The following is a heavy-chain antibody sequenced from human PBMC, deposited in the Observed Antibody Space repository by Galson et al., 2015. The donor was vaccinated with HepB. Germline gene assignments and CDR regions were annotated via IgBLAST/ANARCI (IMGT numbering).Heavy chain of an antibody. Sequence: SLRLSCAASGFTFSDYYMSWIRQAPGKGLEWVSYISSSSSYTNYADSVKGRFTISRDNAKNSLYLQMNSLRAEDTAVYYCARVRYSSGWYSDYWGQGTLVTVSS. CDR1: GFTFSDYY. J-gene: IGHJ4*02. D-gene: IGHD6-19*01. CDR3: ARVRYSSGWYSDY. CDR2: ISSSSSYT. V-gene: IGHV3-11*06.